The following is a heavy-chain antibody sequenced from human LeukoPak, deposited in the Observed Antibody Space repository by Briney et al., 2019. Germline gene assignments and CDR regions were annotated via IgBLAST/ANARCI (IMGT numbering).Heavy chain of an antibody. CDR3: ARQGSSGGY. D-gene: IGHD6-13*01. CDR1: GVSISSSSYY. CDR2: IYYSGST. J-gene: IGHJ4*02. V-gene: IGHV4-39*01. Sequence: SETLSLTCAVSGVSISSSSYYWGWIRQPPGKGLEWIGSIYYSGSTYYNPALKSRVTISVDTSKNKSSLKLSSVTAADTAVYYCARQGSSGGYWGQGTLVTVYS.